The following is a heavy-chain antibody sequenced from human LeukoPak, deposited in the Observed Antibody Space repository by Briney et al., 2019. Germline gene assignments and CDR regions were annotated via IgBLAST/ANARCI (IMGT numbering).Heavy chain of an antibody. V-gene: IGHV4-39*01. D-gene: IGHD3-10*01. CDR3: ARRLLYFGDPDY. J-gene: IGHJ4*02. Sequence: PSETLSLTCTVSGGSISSSTYYWGWIRQPPGKGLEWIGSIYYSGNTYYNPSLKSRVTISVDTSKNQFSPKLSSVTAADTAVYYCARRLLYFGDPDYWGQGTLVTVSS. CDR1: GGSISSSTYY. CDR2: IYYSGNT.